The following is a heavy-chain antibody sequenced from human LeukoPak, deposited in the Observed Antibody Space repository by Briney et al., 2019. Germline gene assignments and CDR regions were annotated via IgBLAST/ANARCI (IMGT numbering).Heavy chain of an antibody. V-gene: IGHV3-7*03. J-gene: IGHJ3*02. CDR1: GFTFSSYW. CDR2: IRPDGSGK. D-gene: IGHD3-10*01. Sequence: GGSLRLSCAASGFTFSSYWMSWVRQAPGKGLEWVANIRPDGSGKYYVDSVKGRLTIARDNAKNSLYLQMNSLRAEDTAVYYCARGDYYDSGSFYHDVFDIWGQGTMVTVSS. CDR3: ARGDYYDSGSFYHDVFDI.